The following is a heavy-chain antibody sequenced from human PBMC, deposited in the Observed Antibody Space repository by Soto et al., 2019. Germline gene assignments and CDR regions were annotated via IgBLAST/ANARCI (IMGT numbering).Heavy chain of an antibody. D-gene: IGHD2-2*01. CDR2: INHSGST. V-gene: IGHV4-34*01. CDR3: ARGRIRYCSSTSCYYGGYYYYYYMDV. J-gene: IGHJ6*03. Sequence: SETLSLTCAVYGGSFSGYYWSWIRQPPGKGLEWIGEINHSGSTNYNPSLKSRVTISVDTSKNQFSLKLSSVTAADTAVYYCARGRIRYCSSTSCYYGGYYYYYYMDVWGKGTTVTVSS. CDR1: GGSFSGYY.